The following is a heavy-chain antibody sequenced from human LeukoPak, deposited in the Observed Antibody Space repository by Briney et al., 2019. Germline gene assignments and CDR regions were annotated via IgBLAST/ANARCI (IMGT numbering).Heavy chain of an antibody. V-gene: IGHV1-18*01. J-gene: IGHJ3*02. CDR2: ISAYNGNT. Sequence: ASVKVSCKASGYTFTSYGISWVRQAPGQGLEWMGWISAYNGNTNYAQKLQGRVTMTTDTSTSTAYMELRSLRSDDTAVYYCARALEDDSSGYDAFDIWGQGTMVTVSS. CDR3: ARALEDDSSGYDAFDI. D-gene: IGHD3-22*01. CDR1: GYTFTSYG.